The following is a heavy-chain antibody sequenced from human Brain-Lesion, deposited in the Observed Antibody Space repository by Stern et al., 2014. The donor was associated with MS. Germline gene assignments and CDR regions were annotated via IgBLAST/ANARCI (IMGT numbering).Heavy chain of an antibody. D-gene: IGHD1-26*01. Sequence: QVQLGQSGAEVKKPGASVKVSCKVSGYTLTEFSMHWGRQAPRKGLEWMGGFDPEDGETIYAQKCQGRGTMTEDTSTDTAYMELSSLRSEDTAVYYCATLSPGAGGNYYRHFDYWGQGTLVTVSS. CDR1: GYTLTEFS. CDR3: ATLSPGAGGNYYRHFDY. V-gene: IGHV1-24*01. CDR2: FDPEDGET. J-gene: IGHJ4*02.